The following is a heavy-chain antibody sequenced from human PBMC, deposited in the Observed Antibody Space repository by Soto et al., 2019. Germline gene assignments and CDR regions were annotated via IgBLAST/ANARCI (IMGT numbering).Heavy chain of an antibody. J-gene: IGHJ4*02. CDR2: TYYRSKWYN. V-gene: IGHV6-1*01. Sequence: SHTLALDCGISGDIVYSNSAAWNWIRQSPSRGLEWLGRTYYRSKWYNDYAVSVKSRITINPDTSKNQFSLQLNSVTPEDTPVYDCAGGTGRHRSPDCWGQGTLVTVSS. CDR1: GDIVYSNSAA. D-gene: IGHD2-8*02. CDR3: AGGTGRHRSPDC.